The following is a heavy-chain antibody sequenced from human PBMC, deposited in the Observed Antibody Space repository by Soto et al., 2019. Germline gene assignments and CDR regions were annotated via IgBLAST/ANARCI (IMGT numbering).Heavy chain of an antibody. CDR2: INHSGST. V-gene: IGHV4-34*01. J-gene: IGHJ5*02. CDR3: ARGLPHSSGWYSNWFDP. CDR1: GGSFSGYY. Sequence: PSETLSLTCAVYGGSFSGYYWSWIRQPPGKGLEWIGEINHSGSTNYNPSLKSRVTISVDTSKNQFSLKLSSVTAADTAVYYCARGLPHSSGWYSNWFDPWGQGTLVTVSS. D-gene: IGHD6-19*01.